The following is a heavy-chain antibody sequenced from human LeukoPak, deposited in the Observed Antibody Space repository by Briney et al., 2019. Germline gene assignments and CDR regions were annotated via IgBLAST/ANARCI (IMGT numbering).Heavy chain of an antibody. J-gene: IGHJ4*02. Sequence: SETLSLTCTVSGGSISSYYWSWIRQPPGKGLEWIGYIYYSGSTNYNPSLKSRVTISVDTSKNQFSLKLSSVTAADTAVYYCARQIDRIYGDYHGPDFDYWGQGTLVTVSS. CDR2: IYYSGST. D-gene: IGHD4-17*01. CDR1: GGSISSYY. CDR3: ARQIDRIYGDYHGPDFDY. V-gene: IGHV4-59*08.